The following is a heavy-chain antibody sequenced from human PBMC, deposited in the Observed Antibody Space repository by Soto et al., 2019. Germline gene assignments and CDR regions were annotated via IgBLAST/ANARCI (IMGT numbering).Heavy chain of an antibody. CDR2: ISSSSSYI. CDR3: AREWCTNGVCYDAFDI. J-gene: IGHJ3*02. D-gene: IGHD2-8*01. V-gene: IGHV3-21*01. CDR1: GFTFSSYS. Sequence: GGSLRLSCAASGFTFSSYSMNWVRQAPGKGLEWVSSISSSSSYIYYADSVKGRFTISRDNAKNSLYLQMNSLRAEDTAVYYCAREWCTNGVCYDAFDIWGHGTMVTVSS.